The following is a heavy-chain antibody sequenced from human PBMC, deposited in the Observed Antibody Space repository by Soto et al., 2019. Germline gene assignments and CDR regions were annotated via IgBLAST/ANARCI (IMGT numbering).Heavy chain of an antibody. D-gene: IGHD3-22*01. V-gene: IGHV1-69*13. CDR2: IIPIFGTA. Sequence: SVKVSCKASGGTFSSYAISWVRQAPGQGLEWMGGIIPIFGTANYAQKFQGRVTITADESTSTAYMELSSLRSEDTAVDYCASTRAVDYYASSRYLSLNWFDSWGQGTRVTVSS. CDR1: GGTFSSYA. CDR3: ASTRAVDYYASSRYLSLNWFDS. J-gene: IGHJ5*01.